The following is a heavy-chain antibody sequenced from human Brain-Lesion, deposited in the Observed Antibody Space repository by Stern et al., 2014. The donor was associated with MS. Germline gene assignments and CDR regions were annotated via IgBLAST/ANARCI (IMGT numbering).Heavy chain of an antibody. D-gene: IGHD4-17*01. CDR1: GGSINTNNYY. CDR2: IYSSGST. Sequence: QVQLQESGPGLVKPSETLSLTCTVSGGSINTNNYYWGWIRQTPGKGLEWIGNIYSSGSTFYSPSLKSRVTMSVDTSKNPFSLNRSSVTAADTAVYYCARTGDDFGDYSLSYWGQGTLVTVSS. V-gene: IGHV4-39*01. J-gene: IGHJ4*02. CDR3: ARTGDDFGDYSLSY.